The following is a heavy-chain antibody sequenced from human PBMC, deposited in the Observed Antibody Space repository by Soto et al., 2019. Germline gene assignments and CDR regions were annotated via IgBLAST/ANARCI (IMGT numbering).Heavy chain of an antibody. CDR1: GLTISGKKY. J-gene: IGHJ3*01. V-gene: IGHV3-53*01. CDR2: LYDVDGS. D-gene: IGHD1-1*01. Sequence: DVQLVESGGGLIQPGEALRLSCAAFGLTISGKKYVAWVRQAPEKVLEWVAALYDVDGSFYADSVTGRFTTSSDSSKTTVYLHMNDLRPDDTAVYYCATGNEREHAFDVWGEGTTVTISP. CDR3: ATGNEREHAFDV.